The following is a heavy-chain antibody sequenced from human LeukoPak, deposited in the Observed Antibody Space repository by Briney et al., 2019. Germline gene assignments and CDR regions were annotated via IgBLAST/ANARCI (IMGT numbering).Heavy chain of an antibody. CDR2: ITSSSTYI. CDR3: ATINFRPY. Sequence: GGSLRLSCAASGFTFSSYNMNWVRQAPGKGLEWVSSITSSSTYIYYADSVKGRFTISRDNARNSLFLQMNSLRAEDTAIYYCATINFRPYWGQGTLATVSS. V-gene: IGHV3-21*04. D-gene: IGHD1-1*01. J-gene: IGHJ4*02. CDR1: GFTFSSYN.